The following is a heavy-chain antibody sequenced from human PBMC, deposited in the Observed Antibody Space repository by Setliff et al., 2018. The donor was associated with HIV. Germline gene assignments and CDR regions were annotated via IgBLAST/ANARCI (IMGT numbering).Heavy chain of an antibody. V-gene: IGHV1-69*05. J-gene: IGHJ4*02. CDR3: AIGSSNWPHRPNNYYFDY. Sequence: SVKVSCKASGGTFSSYAISWVRQAPGQGLEWMGGIIPVFRTANYAQKFQGRVTITRDTSASTAYMELSSLRSEDTGVYYCAIGSSNWPHRPNNYYFDYWGQGTPVTVSS. CDR2: IIPVFRTA. CDR1: GGTFSSYA. D-gene: IGHD6-13*01.